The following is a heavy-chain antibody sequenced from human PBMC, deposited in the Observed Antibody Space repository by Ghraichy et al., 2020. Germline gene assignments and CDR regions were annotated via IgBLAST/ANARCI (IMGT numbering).Heavy chain of an antibody. CDR1: GYSFTTYY. CDR2: VNPNSGDA. CDR3: ARDIEGSAWKYFDL. Sequence: ASVKVSCKASGYSFTTYYMHWMRQAPGQGVEWMGCVNPNSGDAAYAQKFQGGVILTMDTSITTGYMELTRLTFDDTAIYYCARDIEGSAWKYFDLWGRGTLVTVSS. V-gene: IGHV1-2*02. D-gene: IGHD1-1*01. J-gene: IGHJ2*01.